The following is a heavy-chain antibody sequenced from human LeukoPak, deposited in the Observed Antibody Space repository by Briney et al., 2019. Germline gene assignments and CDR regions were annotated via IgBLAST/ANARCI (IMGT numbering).Heavy chain of an antibody. J-gene: IGHJ4*02. V-gene: IGHV3-74*01. Sequence: GGSLRLSCAASGFTFSSYGMHWVRQAPGKGLVWVSRISSDGSNTNYADSVKGRFTISRDNAKNTLYLQMNSLRPEDTAVYYCVLLSLTPGWGQGTLVTVSS. CDR1: GFTFSSYG. CDR2: ISSDGSNT. D-gene: IGHD3-10*01. CDR3: VLLSLTPG.